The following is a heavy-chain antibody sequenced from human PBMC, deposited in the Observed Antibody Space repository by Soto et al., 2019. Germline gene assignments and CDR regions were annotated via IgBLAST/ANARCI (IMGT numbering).Heavy chain of an antibody. CDR3: ARDVEQLVDL. Sequence: SETLSLTCTVSGGSISSSSYYWGWIRQPPGKGLEWIGSIYYSGSTYYNPSLKSRVTISVDTSKNQFSLKLSSVTAADTAVYYCARDVEQLVDLWGRGTLVTVSS. CDR1: GGSISSSSYY. D-gene: IGHD6-6*01. V-gene: IGHV4-39*07. CDR2: IYYSGST. J-gene: IGHJ2*01.